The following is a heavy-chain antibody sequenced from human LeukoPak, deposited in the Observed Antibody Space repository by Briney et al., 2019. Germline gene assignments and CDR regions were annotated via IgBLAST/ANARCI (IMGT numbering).Heavy chain of an antibody. V-gene: IGHV1-2*02. CDR2: INPNSGGT. CDR3: ARVKSSGYFEFDY. D-gene: IGHD3-22*01. J-gene: IGHJ4*02. Sequence: GASVKVSCKASGYTFTGYYMHWVRQAPGQGLEWMGWINPNSGGTNYAQKFQGRVTMTRDTSISTAYMGLSRLRSDDTAVYYCARVKSSGYFEFDYWGQGTLVTVSS. CDR1: GYTFTGYY.